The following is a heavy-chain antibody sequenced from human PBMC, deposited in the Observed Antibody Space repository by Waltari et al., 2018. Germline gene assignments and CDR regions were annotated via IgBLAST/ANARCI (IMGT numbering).Heavy chain of an antibody. J-gene: IGHJ4*02. D-gene: IGHD6-6*01. CDR1: GGSMRGDY. CDR3: ARGPSSSSSTLDY. V-gene: IGHV4-59*01. CDR2: IYFSGST. Sequence: QVQLQESGPGLVKPSETLSLSCTVSGGSMRGDYRSWMRQSPGMGLEWMGYIYFSGSTNYNPSLKSRVTMSVDTSENQFSLKLSSVTAADTAVYYCARGPSSSSSTLDYWGQGTLVTVSS.